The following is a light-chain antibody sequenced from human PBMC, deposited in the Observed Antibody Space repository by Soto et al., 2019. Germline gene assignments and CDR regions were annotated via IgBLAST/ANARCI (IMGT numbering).Light chain of an antibody. Sequence: DIQMTQSPSSLSASVGDRVTITCRASQSISSYLNWYQQKPGKAPTLLIYAASSLQSGVPSRFSGSGSGTDFTLTISSLQPEDFATYHCQQTFRTPHTFGQGTKLEIK. V-gene: IGKV1-39*01. CDR1: QSISSY. CDR3: QQTFRTPHT. J-gene: IGKJ2*01. CDR2: AAS.